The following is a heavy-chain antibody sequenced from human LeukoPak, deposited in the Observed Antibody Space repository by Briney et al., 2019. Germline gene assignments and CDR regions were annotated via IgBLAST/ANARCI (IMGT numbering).Heavy chain of an antibody. Sequence: PGGSLRLSCAASGFTFSIYWMSWVRQAPGKGLEWVANIKEDGNEKYYVDSVKGRFTISRDNAKNSLYLQMNSLRAEDTAVYYSAGYGKSKLDYWGQGTLVTVSS. CDR1: GFTFSIYW. D-gene: IGHD1-1*01. J-gene: IGHJ4*02. CDR3: AGYGKSKLDY. V-gene: IGHV3-7*05. CDR2: IKEDGNEK.